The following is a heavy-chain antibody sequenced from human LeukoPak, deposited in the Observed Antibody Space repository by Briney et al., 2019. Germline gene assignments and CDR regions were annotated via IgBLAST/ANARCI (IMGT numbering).Heavy chain of an antibody. Sequence: GGSLRLACAASGFTFSSYWMHWVRQAPGKGLVWVSRINSDGSSTSYADSVKGRFTIPRDNAKNMVYLQMNSLRDEDTAVYYCAREPFGASSSWGQGTLVTVSS. CDR2: INSDGSST. CDR1: GFTFSSYW. CDR3: AREPFGASSS. V-gene: IGHV3-74*01. D-gene: IGHD3-16*01. J-gene: IGHJ4*01.